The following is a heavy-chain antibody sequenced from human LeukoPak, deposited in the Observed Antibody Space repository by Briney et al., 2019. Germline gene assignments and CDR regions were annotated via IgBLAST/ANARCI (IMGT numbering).Heavy chain of an antibody. CDR1: GGSISSYY. CDR3: ARHSPSGYYYYGMDV. J-gene: IGHJ6*02. D-gene: IGHD1-26*01. CDR2: IYASGSI. Sequence: SETLSLTCTVSGGSISSYYWSWIRQPAGKGLEWIGRIYASGSINYNPSLKSRVTMSVDTSKNQFSLKLSSVTAADTAVYYCARHSPSGYYYYGMDVWGQGTTVTVSS. V-gene: IGHV4-4*07.